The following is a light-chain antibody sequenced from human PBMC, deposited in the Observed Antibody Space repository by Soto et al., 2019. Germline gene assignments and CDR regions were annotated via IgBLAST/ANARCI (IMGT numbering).Light chain of an antibody. J-gene: IGKJ1*01. V-gene: IGKV3-20*01. CDR3: QQYGSSQT. CDR1: QSVSSDY. Sequence: NVITQSPGTLSLSPGERATPSCRAIQSVSSDYLAWYHQKPGQPPRLLIYGASSRATGIPDRFSGSGSGTDFTLTISRLEPEDFAVYYCQQYGSSQTFGQGTKVDIK. CDR2: GAS.